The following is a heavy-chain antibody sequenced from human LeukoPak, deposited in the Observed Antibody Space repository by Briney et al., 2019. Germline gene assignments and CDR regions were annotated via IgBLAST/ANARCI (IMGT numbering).Heavy chain of an antibody. V-gene: IGHV5-51*01. CDR1: EYFFSTYW. CDR2: IYPGDSDA. Sequence: GESLKISCKSSEYFFSTYWIGWVRQMPGKGLEWMGIIYPGDSDARYSPSFQGQVSMSVDKSSSTAYLQWSSLKASDTAMYYCARHLDTTLTSDRFDIWGQGTMVTVSS. J-gene: IGHJ3*02. CDR3: ARHLDTTLTSDRFDI. D-gene: IGHD5-18*01.